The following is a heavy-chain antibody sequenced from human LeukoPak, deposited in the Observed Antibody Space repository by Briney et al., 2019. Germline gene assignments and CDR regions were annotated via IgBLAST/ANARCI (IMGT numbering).Heavy chain of an antibody. CDR2: ISKDGSDK. V-gene: IGHV3-30-3*01. Sequence: GGSLRLSCAASGFTFSDYAMHWVRQAPGKGLEWVAVISKDGSDKYYPGSVKGRFTISRDNAKNSLYLQMNSLGVEDTAVYYCARDPEDGDFWGQGALVTVSS. J-gene: IGHJ4*02. CDR1: GFTFSDYA. CDR3: ARDPEDGDF.